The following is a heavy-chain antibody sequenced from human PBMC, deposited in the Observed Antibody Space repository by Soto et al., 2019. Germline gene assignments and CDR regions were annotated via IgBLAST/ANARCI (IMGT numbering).Heavy chain of an antibody. CDR3: AREGEIAAADDWFDP. CDR1: GGSISSYY. J-gene: IGHJ5*02. V-gene: IGHV4-59*01. D-gene: IGHD6-13*01. CDR2: IYYSGST. Sequence: PSETLSLTCTVSGGSISSYYWSWIRQPPGKGLEWIGYIYYSGSTNYNPSLKSRVTISVDTSKNQFSLKLSSATAADTAVYYCAREGEIAAADDWFDPWGQGTLVTVSS.